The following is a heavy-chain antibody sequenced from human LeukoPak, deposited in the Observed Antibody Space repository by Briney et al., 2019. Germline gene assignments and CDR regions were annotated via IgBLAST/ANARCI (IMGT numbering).Heavy chain of an antibody. Sequence: PGGSLRLSCAASGFTFSSYWMHWVRQAPGKGLVWVSRINSDGNSITYADSVKGRFTISRDNAKNTLYLQMNSLRAEDTAVYYCAREVLRGASCQDYWGQGTLVTVSS. J-gene: IGHJ4*02. CDR3: AREVLRGASCQDY. CDR1: GFTFSSYW. V-gene: IGHV3-74*03. CDR2: INSDGNSI. D-gene: IGHD2-15*01.